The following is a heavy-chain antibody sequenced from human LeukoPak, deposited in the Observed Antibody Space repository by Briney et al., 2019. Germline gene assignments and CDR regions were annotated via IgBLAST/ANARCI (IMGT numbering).Heavy chain of an antibody. Sequence: SETLSLTCSVSGGSISSYLWNWIRQPAGKGLEWIGRMYTSGSTNYSPSLKSRVTMSVGMSKNQVSLRLTSVTAADTAVYYCARGSREMATIFDYWGQGTLVTVSS. CDR3: ARGSREMATIFDY. CDR2: MYTSGST. CDR1: GGSISSYL. V-gene: IGHV4-4*07. D-gene: IGHD5-24*01. J-gene: IGHJ4*02.